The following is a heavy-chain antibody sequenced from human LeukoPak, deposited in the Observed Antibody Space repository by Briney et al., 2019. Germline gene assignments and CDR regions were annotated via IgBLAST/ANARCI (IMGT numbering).Heavy chain of an antibody. J-gene: IGHJ6*02. CDR2: IYYSGST. V-gene: IGHV4-59*01. D-gene: IGHD3-10*01. CDR3: ARGRGHYYYGMDV. CDR1: GGSISSYY. Sequence: PSETLSLTCTVSGGSISSYYWSWIRQPPGKGLEWIGYIYYSGSTNYNPSLKSRVTISVDTSKNQFSLELSSVTAADTAVYYCARGRGHYYYGMDVWGQGTTVTVSS.